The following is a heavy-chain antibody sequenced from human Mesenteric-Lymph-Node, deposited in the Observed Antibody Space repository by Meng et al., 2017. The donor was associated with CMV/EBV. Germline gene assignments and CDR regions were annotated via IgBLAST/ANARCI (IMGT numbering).Heavy chain of an antibody. J-gene: IGHJ4*02. CDR3: ARGRYYYGSGSYYNKDYFDY. Sequence: SFSGYYWSWIRQPPGKGLEWIGEINDSGSTNYNPSLKGRVTISVDTSKNQFSLKLSSVTAADTAVYYCARGRYYYGSGSYYNKDYFDYWGQGTLVTVSS. CDR2: INDSGST. V-gene: IGHV4-34*01. CDR1: SFSGYY. D-gene: IGHD3-10*01.